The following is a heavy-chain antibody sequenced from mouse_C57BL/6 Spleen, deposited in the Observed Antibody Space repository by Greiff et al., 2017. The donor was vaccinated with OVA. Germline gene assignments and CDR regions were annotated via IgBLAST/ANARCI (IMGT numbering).Heavy chain of an antibody. CDR2: IRYDGSN. J-gene: IGHJ2*01. D-gene: IGHD2-5*01. CDR3: ATYRNYGDY. CDR1: GYSITSGYY. Sequence: EVQLVESGPGLVKPSQSLSLTCSVTGYSITSGYYWNWIRQFPGNKLEWMGYIRYDGSNNYNPSLKNRISITRDTSKNQLFLKVNAVTTEDTATYYCATYRNYGDYWGQGTTLTVSS. V-gene: IGHV3-6*01.